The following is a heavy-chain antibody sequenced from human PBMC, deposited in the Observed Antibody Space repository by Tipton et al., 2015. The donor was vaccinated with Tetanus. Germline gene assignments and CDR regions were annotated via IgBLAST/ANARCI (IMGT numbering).Heavy chain of an antibody. Sequence: TLSLTCAVYGGSFSGYYWSWIRQTPGKGLEWSGDISHSGTTAYNPSLKSRVSMSVDASNNQFSLMLSSVTAVDTGIYYCARDITVYGVDAWGQGTTVTVSS. J-gene: IGHJ6*02. CDR2: ISHSGTT. CDR3: ARDITVYGVDA. V-gene: IGHV4-34*01. D-gene: IGHD3-3*01. CDR1: GGSFSGYY.